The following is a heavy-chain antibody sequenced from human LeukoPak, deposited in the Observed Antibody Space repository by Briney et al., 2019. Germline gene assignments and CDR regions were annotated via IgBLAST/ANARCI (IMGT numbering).Heavy chain of an antibody. Sequence: ASVKVSCKTSGDSLGPSYIHWVRQVPGQGLQYLGWILPMNGGANFADDFSDRVTLTWDASISTAYMELSRLRSDDTAVYYCFVTSITARPVYYMDVWGKGTTVTVSS. CDR2: ILPMNGGA. CDR1: GDSLGPSY. V-gene: IGHV1-2*02. CDR3: FVTSITARPVYYMDV. D-gene: IGHD6-6*01. J-gene: IGHJ6*03.